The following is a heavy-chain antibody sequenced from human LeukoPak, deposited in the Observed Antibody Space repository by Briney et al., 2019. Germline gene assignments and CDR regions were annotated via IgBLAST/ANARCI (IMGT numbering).Heavy chain of an antibody. CDR3: ARGPDTFDY. J-gene: IGHJ4*02. Sequence: SETLSLTCTVSGYSISSGYYWGWIRQPPGKGLEWIGSIYHSGSNFYSPSLKSRVTISVDTSKHQFSLRLSSVTAADTAVYYCARGPDTFDYWGQGTLVTVSS. D-gene: IGHD1-14*01. V-gene: IGHV4-38-2*02. CDR1: GYSISSGYY. CDR2: IYHSGSN.